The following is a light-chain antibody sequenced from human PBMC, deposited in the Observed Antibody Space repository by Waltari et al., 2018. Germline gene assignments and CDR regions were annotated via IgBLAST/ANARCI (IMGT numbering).Light chain of an antibody. J-gene: IGKJ1*01. Sequence: DIQMTQSPSSLSASVGDRVTITCRASQSIHRYLNWYQQKPGKAPNLLIYGASSLQSGVPSRFSGSGSGTDFTLTISSLQSDDFAAYYCQQSHSIPWTFGQGTNVES. CDR1: QSIHRY. CDR3: QQSHSIPWT. CDR2: GAS. V-gene: IGKV1-39*01.